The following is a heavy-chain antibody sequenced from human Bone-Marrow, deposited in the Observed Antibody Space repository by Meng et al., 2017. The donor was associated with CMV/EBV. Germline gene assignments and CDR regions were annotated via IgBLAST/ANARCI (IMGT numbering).Heavy chain of an antibody. CDR2: ISGSSRYI. CDR3: ARDRKTTDYFDY. J-gene: IGHJ4*02. Sequence: GGSLRLSCAASGFIFSSYSMNWVRQAPGKGLEWVSSISGSSRYIYYADSVKGRFTISRDNAKNSLYLQMNSLSAEDTAVYYCARDRKTTDYFDYWGRGKLVTVSS. D-gene: IGHD1-14*01. CDR1: GFIFSSYS. V-gene: IGHV3-21*01.